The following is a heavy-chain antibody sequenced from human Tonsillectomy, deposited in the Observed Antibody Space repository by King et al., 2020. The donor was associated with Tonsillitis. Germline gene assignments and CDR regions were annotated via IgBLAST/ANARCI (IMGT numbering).Heavy chain of an antibody. D-gene: IGHD1-26*01. Sequence: QLVQSGAEVKKPGESLKISCKGSGYSFTSYWIGWVRQMPGKGLECMGIIYPGDSDTRYSPSFLGQVTISADKSISTAYLQWSSLKASDTAMYYCARLGPYLGATRPFDYWGQGTLVTVSS. V-gene: IGHV5-51*01. CDR3: ARLGPYLGATRPFDY. CDR1: GYSFTSYW. CDR2: IYPGDSDT. J-gene: IGHJ4*02.